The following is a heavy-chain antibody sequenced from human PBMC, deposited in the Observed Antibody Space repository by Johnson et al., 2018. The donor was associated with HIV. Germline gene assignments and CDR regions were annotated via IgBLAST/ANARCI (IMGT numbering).Heavy chain of an antibody. CDR3: ARAPHPQWQWLPPGAFDI. J-gene: IGHJ3*02. V-gene: IGHV3-30-3*01. D-gene: IGHD6-19*01. CDR2: ISYDGSNK. Sequence: QVQLVESGGDVVQPGGSLRLSCAASGFTFSSYAMHWVRQAPGKGLEWVAVISYDGSNKYYADSVKGRFTISRDNAKNSLYLQMNSLRAEDTAVYYCARAPHPQWQWLPPGAFDIWGQGTMVTVSS. CDR1: GFTFSSYA.